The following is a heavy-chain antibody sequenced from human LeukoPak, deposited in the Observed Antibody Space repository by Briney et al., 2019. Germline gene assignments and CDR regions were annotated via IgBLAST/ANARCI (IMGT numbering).Heavy chain of an antibody. V-gene: IGHV4-34*01. CDR2: INHSGST. J-gene: IGHJ4*02. CDR1: GGSFSGYY. CDR3: ARGVAGPYYFDY. Sequence: KPSETLSLTCAVYGGSFSGYYWSWIRQPPGKGLEWIGEINHSGSTNYNPSLKSRVTISVDTSKNQFSLKLSSVTAADTAVYYCARGVAGPYYFDYWGQGTLVTVSS. D-gene: IGHD6-19*01.